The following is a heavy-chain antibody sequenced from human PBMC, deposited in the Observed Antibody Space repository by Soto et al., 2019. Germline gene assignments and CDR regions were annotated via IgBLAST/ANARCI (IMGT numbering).Heavy chain of an antibody. CDR2: ISSSSSYI. V-gene: IGHV3-21*01. CDR1: GFTFSSYS. CDR3: ARDLPPGDAFFDY. J-gene: IGHJ4*02. D-gene: IGHD4-17*01. Sequence: GGSLRLSCAASGFTFSSYSMNWVRQAPGKGLEWVSSISSSSSYIYYADSVKGRFTISRDNAKNSLYLQMNSLRAEDTAVYYCARDLPPGDAFFDYWGQGTLVTVSS.